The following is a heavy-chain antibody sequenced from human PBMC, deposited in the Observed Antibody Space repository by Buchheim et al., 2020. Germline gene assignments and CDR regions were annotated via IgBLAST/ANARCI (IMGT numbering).Heavy chain of an antibody. CDR3: AKDLIVATILPSFDY. CDR1: GFTFSSYA. CDR2: INGSGRRA. V-gene: IGHV3-23*01. Sequence: EVQLLESGGGLVQPGGSLRLSCAASGFTFSSYAMSWVRQAPGKGLEWVSTINGSGRRADYAEYGKGRFTISRDNSKNTLYLQMNSLRAEDTAVYYCAKDLIVATILPSFDYWRQGTL. J-gene: IGHJ4*02. D-gene: IGHD5-12*01.